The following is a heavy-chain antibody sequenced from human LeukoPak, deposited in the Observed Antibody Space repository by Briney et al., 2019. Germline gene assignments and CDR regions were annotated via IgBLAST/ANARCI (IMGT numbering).Heavy chain of an antibody. D-gene: IGHD6-13*01. V-gene: IGHV1-2*02. CDR1: EYTFTGYY. CDR3: ARGKMYSSSWYASWFDP. J-gene: IGHJ5*02. CDR2: INPNSGGT. Sequence: ASVKVSCKASEYTFTGYYMHWVRQAPGQGLEWMGWINPNSGGTNYAQKFQGRVTMTRDTSIITAYMELSRLRSDDTAVYYCARGKMYSSSWYASWFDPWGQGTLVTVSS.